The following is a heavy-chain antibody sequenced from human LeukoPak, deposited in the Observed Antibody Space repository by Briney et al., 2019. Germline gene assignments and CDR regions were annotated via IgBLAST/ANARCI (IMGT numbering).Heavy chain of an antibody. J-gene: IGHJ3*02. D-gene: IGHD6-19*01. CDR3: AAGAGVIDAFVI. V-gene: IGHV4-59*01. CDR2: IYYSGST. Sequence: SETLSLTCTVSGGSISSYYWSWLRQPPGKGLEWIGYIYYSGSTNYNPSLKSRVTISVDTSKNQFSLKFSSVTAADTAVYYCAAGAGVIDAFVIWGQGTMVTDSS. CDR1: GGSISSYY.